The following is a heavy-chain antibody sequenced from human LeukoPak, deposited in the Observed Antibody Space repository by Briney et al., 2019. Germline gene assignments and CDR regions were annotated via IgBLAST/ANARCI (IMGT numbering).Heavy chain of an antibody. D-gene: IGHD4-23*01. CDR2: INSDGSST. CDR1: GFIFSNYW. CDR3: ANLVGGGGNSVRGLAFDI. Sequence: GGSLRLSCAASGFIFSNYWMHWVRQAPGKGLVWVSRINSDGSSTTYADSVKGRFTISRDNAKNTLYLQMNSLRAEDTAVYYCANLVGGGGNSVRGLAFDIWGQGTKVSVSS. V-gene: IGHV3-74*01. J-gene: IGHJ3*02.